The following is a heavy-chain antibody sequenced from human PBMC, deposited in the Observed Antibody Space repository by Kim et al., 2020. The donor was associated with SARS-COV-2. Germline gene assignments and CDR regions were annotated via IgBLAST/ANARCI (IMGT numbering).Heavy chain of an antibody. CDR3: TRPMMASIRGYDSSGYYSGFDY. J-gene: IGHJ4*02. CDR2: IRSKAYGGTT. CDR1: GFTFGDYA. V-gene: IGHV3-49*03. D-gene: IGHD3-22*01. Sequence: GGSLRLSCTASGFTFGDYAMSWFRQAPGKGLEWVGFIRSKAYGGTTEYAASVKGRFTISRDDSKSIAYLQMNSLKTEDTAVYYCTRPMMASIRGYDSSGYYSGFDYWGQGTLVTVSS.